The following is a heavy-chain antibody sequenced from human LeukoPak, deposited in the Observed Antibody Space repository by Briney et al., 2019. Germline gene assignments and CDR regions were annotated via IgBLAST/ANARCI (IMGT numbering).Heavy chain of an antibody. V-gene: IGHV5-51*01. D-gene: IGHD6-13*01. J-gene: IGHJ6*03. Sequence: SGESLKISCKGSGYSFTSYWIGWVRQMPGKGLEWTGIIYPGDSDTRYSPSFQGQVTISADKSISTAYLQWTSLKASDTAIYYCARYIAAASYYYMDVWDKGTTVTVSS. CDR2: IYPGDSDT. CDR3: ARYIAAASYYYMDV. CDR1: GYSFTSYW.